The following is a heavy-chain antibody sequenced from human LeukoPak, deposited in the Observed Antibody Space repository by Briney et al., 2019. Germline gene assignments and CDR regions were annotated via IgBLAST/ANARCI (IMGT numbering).Heavy chain of an antibody. CDR3: ARAQVDYGDYLDAFDI. CDR2: INPNSGGT. D-gene: IGHD4-17*01. J-gene: IGHJ3*02. CDR1: GYTFTGYY. Sequence: ASVKVSCKASGYTFTGYYMHLVRQAPGQGLEWMGWINPNSGGTNYAQKFQGRVTMTRDTSISTAYMELSRLRSDDTAVYYCARAQVDYGDYLDAFDIWGQGTMVTVSS. V-gene: IGHV1-2*02.